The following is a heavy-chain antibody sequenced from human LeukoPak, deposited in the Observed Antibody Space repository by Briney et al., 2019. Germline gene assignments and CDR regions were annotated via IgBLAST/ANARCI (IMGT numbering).Heavy chain of an antibody. J-gene: IGHJ4*02. CDR1: GFTFSSYG. Sequence: GGSLRLSCAASGFTFSSYGMHCVRQAPGKGLEWVAVIWYDGSRKYYGESVKGRFTISRDNSKNTLYLQMNSLRAEDTAVYYCARDPTAYYDSSGYYLNTIDFWGQGTLVTVSS. V-gene: IGHV3-33*01. CDR2: IWYDGSRK. D-gene: IGHD3-22*01. CDR3: ARDPTAYYDSSGYYLNTIDF.